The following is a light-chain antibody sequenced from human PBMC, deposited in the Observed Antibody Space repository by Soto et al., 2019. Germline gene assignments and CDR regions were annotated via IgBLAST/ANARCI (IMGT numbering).Light chain of an antibody. CDR1: QSISSW. V-gene: IGKV1-5*01. CDR3: QQYNDFQYS. CDR2: DAS. Sequence: IQMTQPPSTLSASVGDRVTITCRASQSISSWLAWYQQKPGKAPKLLIYDASSLESGVPSRFSGSGSGTEFTLTISSLQPVDSATYFCQQYNDFQYSFGPGTKLDI. J-gene: IGKJ2*01.